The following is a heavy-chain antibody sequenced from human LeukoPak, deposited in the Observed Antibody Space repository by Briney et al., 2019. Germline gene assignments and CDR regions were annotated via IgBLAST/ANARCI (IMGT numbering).Heavy chain of an antibody. V-gene: IGHV3-48*01. CDR3: ASDLLTSGSFFFDY. D-gene: IGHD1-26*01. CDR2: ISGRSSTI. Sequence: GGSLRLSCAASAFTFSDYSMNWVRQAPGKGMEWISYISGRSSTIYYADSVRGRFTISRDNAKNSMYLQMNSLRAEDTAVYYCASDLLTSGSFFFDYWGQGSLVTVSS. CDR1: AFTFSDYS. J-gene: IGHJ4*02.